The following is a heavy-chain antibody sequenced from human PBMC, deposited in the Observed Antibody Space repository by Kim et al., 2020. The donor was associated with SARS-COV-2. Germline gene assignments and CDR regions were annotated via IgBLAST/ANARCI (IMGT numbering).Heavy chain of an antibody. Sequence: SVKVSCKASGGTFSSYAISWVRQAPGQGLEWMGRIIPILGIANYAQKFQGRVTITADKSTSTAYMELSSLRSEDTAVYYCARSCRGITGTTGYYYYYMDVWGKGTTVTVSS. D-gene: IGHD1-7*01. V-gene: IGHV1-69*04. CDR2: IIPILGIA. J-gene: IGHJ6*03. CDR3: ARSCRGITGTTGYYYYYMDV. CDR1: GGTFSSYA.